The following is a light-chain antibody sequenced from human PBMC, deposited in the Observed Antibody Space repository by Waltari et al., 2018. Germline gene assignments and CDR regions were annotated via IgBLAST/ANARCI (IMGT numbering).Light chain of an antibody. Sequence: EIVMTQSPATLSVSPGEGATLSCRASQSVSSNLAWYQQKPGQAPSLLIYGASNRTTGIPARFSVSGSGTEFNLTISSLQSEDFAVYYCQQYNNWLPYTLGGGTKVEIK. CDR3: QQYNNWLPYT. V-gene: IGKV3-15*01. J-gene: IGKJ4*01. CDR2: GAS. CDR1: QSVSSN.